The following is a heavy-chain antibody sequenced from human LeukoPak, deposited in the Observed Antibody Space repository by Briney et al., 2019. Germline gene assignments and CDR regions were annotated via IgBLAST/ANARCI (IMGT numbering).Heavy chain of an antibody. J-gene: IGHJ6*02. V-gene: IGHV1-2*02. CDR1: GYTFTGYY. CDR3: ARDIQLWTYYYYGMDV. CDR2: INPNSGGT. D-gene: IGHD5-18*01. Sequence: GASVKVSCKASGYTFTGYYTHWVRQAPGQGLEWMGWINPNSGGTNYAQKFQGRVTMTRDTSISTAYMELSRLRSDDTAVYYCARDIQLWTYYYYGMDVWGQGTTVTVSS.